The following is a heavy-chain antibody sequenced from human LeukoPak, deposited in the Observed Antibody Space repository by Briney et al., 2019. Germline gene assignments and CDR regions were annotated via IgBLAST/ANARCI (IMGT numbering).Heavy chain of an antibody. Sequence: GGSLRLSCVASGFTFNRYAMSWVRHVPGKRLEWVSTFSGPMETTYYAPSVRGRFTMSRDNSKNTLYLQMNSLRAEDTAVYYCARAQMVRYYGMDVWGQGTTVIVSS. D-gene: IGHD3-10*01. CDR3: ARAQMVRYYGMDV. J-gene: IGHJ6*02. CDR2: FSGPMETT. CDR1: GFTFNRYA. V-gene: IGHV3-23*01.